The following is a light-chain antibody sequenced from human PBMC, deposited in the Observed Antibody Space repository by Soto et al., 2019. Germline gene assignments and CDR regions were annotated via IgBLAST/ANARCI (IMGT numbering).Light chain of an antibody. J-gene: IGKJ1*01. CDR3: QHLNGYPRT. CDR2: AAS. Sequence: DIQLTQSLSFLSASVGDRVTITCRASQGISSYLAWYQQKPGKAPKLLIYAASTLQSGVPSRFSGSGSGTEFTLIISSLQPEDFATYYCQHLNGYPRTFGQGTKVEIK. CDR1: QGISSY. V-gene: IGKV1-9*01.